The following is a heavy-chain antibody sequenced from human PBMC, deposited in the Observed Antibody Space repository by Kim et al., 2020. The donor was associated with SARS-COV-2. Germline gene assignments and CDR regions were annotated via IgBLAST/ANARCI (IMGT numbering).Heavy chain of an antibody. J-gene: IGHJ6*04. V-gene: IGHV3-23*01. Sequence: GGSLRLSCAASGFTFSSHAMSWVRQAPGKGLEWVSAISGSGGSTYYADSVKGRFTISRDNSKNTLYLQMNSLRAEDTAVYYCAKADWRDLLVVWVPGYYFGVYVCGEGATLSLSS. CDR1: GFTFSSHA. CDR2: ISGSGGST. CDR3: AKADWRDLLVVWVPGYYFGVYV. D-gene: IGHD2-2*01.